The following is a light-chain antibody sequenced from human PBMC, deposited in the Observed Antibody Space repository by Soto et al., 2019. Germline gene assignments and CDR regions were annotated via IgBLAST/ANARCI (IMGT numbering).Light chain of an antibody. V-gene: IGKV3-20*01. CDR1: QTVSANS. Sequence: EIVLTQSPGTLSLSPGETATLSCRASQTVSANSLAWYQRKPGQAPRLLIYSASSRATGIPDRFSGSGSGTDFTLTISRLEPEDFATYYCQQTYSTPLTFGPGTKVDIE. CDR2: SAS. J-gene: IGKJ3*01. CDR3: QQTYSTPLT.